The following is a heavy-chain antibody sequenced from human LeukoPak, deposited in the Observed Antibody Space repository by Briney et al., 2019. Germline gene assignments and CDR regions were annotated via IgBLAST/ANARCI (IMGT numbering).Heavy chain of an antibody. J-gene: IGHJ4*01. Sequence: GGSLRLSCAASGFTFSSFSIHWVRLTPGKGLEWVSFISTTSSTHYVASVKGRFTISRDNAKNSVSQLMISLRADDTAVYYCVRDPSRLEPGYFDNWGQGVLVTVSS. CDR3: VRDPSRLEPGYFDN. V-gene: IGHV3-21*01. CDR1: GFTFSSFS. CDR2: ISTTSST. D-gene: IGHD6-19*01.